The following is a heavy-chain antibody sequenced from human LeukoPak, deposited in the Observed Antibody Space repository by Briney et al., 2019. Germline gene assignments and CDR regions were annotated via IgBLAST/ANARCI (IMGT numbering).Heavy chain of an antibody. J-gene: IGHJ4*02. V-gene: IGHV3-49*03. CDR3: SRGSGWLSVY. Sequence: GGSLRLSCTASGFTFGDYLMSWFRQAPGKGLEWIGFISGGTTEYAASVKGRFTISRDDSTSIAYLQMNSLTAEDTAVYYCSRGSGWLSVYWGQGTLVTVSS. D-gene: IGHD6-19*01. CDR1: GFTFGDYL. CDR2: ISGGTT.